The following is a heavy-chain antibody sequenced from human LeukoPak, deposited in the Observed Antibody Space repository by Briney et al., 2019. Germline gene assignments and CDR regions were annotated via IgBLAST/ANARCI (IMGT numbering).Heavy chain of an antibody. D-gene: IGHD3-9*01. CDR3: ARDAAPFDWNHARGAFDY. CDR2: ISYDGSNK. Sequence: GGSLRLSCAASGFTFSSYAMHWVRQAPGKGLEWVAVISYDGSNKYYADSVKGRFTIPRDNSKNTLYLQMNSLRAEDTAVYYCARDAAPFDWNHARGAFDYWGQGTLVTVSS. CDR1: GFTFSSYA. V-gene: IGHV3-30-3*01. J-gene: IGHJ4*02.